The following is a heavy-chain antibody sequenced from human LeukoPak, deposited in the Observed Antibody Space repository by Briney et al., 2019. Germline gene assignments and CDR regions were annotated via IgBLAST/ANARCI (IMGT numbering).Heavy chain of an antibody. CDR2: IYYSGST. CDR3: ARRGGSSWPLDY. Sequence: PSQTLSLTCTVSGGSISSGDYYWSWIRQPPGKGLEWIGYIYYSGSTYYNPSLKSRVTISVDTSRNQFSLKLSSVTAADTAVYYCARRGGSSWPLDYWGQGTLVTVSS. V-gene: IGHV4-30-4*01. CDR1: GGSISSGDYY. D-gene: IGHD6-13*01. J-gene: IGHJ4*02.